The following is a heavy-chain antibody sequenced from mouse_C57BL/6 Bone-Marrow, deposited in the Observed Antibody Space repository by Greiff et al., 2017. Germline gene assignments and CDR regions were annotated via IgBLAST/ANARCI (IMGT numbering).Heavy chain of an antibody. CDR1: GFTFSNYW. V-gene: IGHV6-3*01. CDR3: TGGVTTGVRAY. CDR2: IRLKSDNYAT. Sequence: EVMLVESGGGLVQPGGSMKLSCVASGFTFSNYWMNWVRQSPEKGLEWVAQIRLKSDNYATHYAESVKGRFTISRDDSKSSVYLQMNNLRAEDTGIYYCTGGVTTGVRAYWGQGTLVTVSA. J-gene: IGHJ3*01. D-gene: IGHD2-2*01.